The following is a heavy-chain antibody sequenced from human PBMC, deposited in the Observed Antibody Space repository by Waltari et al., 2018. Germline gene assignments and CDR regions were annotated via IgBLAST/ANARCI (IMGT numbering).Heavy chain of an antibody. CDR3: HLMARHIVVVAGATPSYYSYMDV. D-gene: IGHD2-15*01. CDR2: FDPEDGET. CDR1: GYTLTGLS. V-gene: IGHV1-24*01. J-gene: IGHJ6*03. Sequence: QVQVVQSGAEVKKPGASVKVSGKVSGYTLTGLSTHSVRQVPRKGLEWMGHFDPEDGETIYAQKFQGRVTMTEDTSIDTAYMELSSLRSDDTAVYYCHLMARHIVVVAGATPSYYSYMDVWGRGTTVTVSS.